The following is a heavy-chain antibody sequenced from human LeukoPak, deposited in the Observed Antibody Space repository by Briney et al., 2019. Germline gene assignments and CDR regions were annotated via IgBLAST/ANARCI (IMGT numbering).Heavy chain of an antibody. CDR2: ISYDGSNT. V-gene: IGHV3-30*18. CDR1: GFTFSSYA. J-gene: IGHJ4*02. D-gene: IGHD3-22*01. Sequence: GGSLRLSCAAAGFTFSSYAMSWVRQAPGKGLEWVAVISYDGSNTYYADSVKGRFTISRDNSKNTLYLQMNNLRTEDTAVYYCAKEGRAVVTYFDYWGQGTLVTVSS. CDR3: AKEGRAVVTYFDY.